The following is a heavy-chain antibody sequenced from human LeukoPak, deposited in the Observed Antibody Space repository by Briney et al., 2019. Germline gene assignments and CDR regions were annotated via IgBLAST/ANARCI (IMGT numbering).Heavy chain of an antibody. D-gene: IGHD2-8*01. CDR3: ARVYLERLTAGYFDH. V-gene: IGHV3-30*04. Sequence: GGSLRLSCAASGFTFSTYTMNWVRQAPGKGLEWVAVISDDGRHNYYADSVKGRFTISRDNSKSTLYLQMNSLRDDDSAAYFCARVYLERLTAGYFDHWGQGTQVTVSP. CDR1: GFTFSTYT. CDR2: ISDDGRHN. J-gene: IGHJ4*02.